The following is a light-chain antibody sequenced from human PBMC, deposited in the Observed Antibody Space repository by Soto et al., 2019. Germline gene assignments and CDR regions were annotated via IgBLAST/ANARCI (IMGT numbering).Light chain of an antibody. CDR2: WSS. J-gene: IGKJ5*01. Sequence: DIVMTQSPDSLAVSLGERATINCKSSQTVLSSSNNRNYLVWYQQKSGQPPKLLIYWSSTRASGVPDRFTGGGSGTDFTLTISNIQAEDVGIYYCHQHYDLPTFGQGTRLE. CDR3: HQHYDLPT. V-gene: IGKV4-1*01. CDR1: QTVLSSSNNRNY.